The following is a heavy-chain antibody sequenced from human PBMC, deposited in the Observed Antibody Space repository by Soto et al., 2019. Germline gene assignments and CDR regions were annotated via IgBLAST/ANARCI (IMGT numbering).Heavy chain of an antibody. CDR2: IYPGDSDT. V-gene: IGHV5-51*01. J-gene: IGHJ4*02. CDR1: GYSFTSYW. CDR3: ARQRKNDYGDYVVFDY. D-gene: IGHD4-17*01. Sequence: GSLKISCKGSGYSFTSYWIGWVRQMPGKGLEWMGIIYPGDSDTRYSPSFQGQVTISADKSISTAYLQWSSLKASDTAMYYCARQRKNDYGDYVVFDYWGQGTLVTVSS.